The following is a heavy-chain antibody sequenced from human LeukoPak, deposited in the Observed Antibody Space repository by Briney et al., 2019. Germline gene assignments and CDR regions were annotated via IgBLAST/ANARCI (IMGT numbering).Heavy chain of an antibody. CDR3: ARPYFHYSSGPRFDY. CDR2: IYHSGSI. J-gene: IGHJ4*02. V-gene: IGHV4-38-2*01. Sequence: PSETLSLTCAVSGYSISSGYYWGWIRQPPGKGLEWIGSIYHSGSIYYNPSLKSRVTISVDTSKNQFSLKLSSVTAADTAVYYCARPYFHYSSGPRFDYWGQGTLVTVSS. CDR1: GYSISSGYY. D-gene: IGHD6-19*01.